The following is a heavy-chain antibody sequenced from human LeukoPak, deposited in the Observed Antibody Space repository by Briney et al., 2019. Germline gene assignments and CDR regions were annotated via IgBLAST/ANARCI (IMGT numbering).Heavy chain of an antibody. CDR3: ARVPFKTWIQLWSPYDY. J-gene: IGHJ4*02. CDR1: GGSISSYY. CDR2: IYYSGST. D-gene: IGHD5-18*01. V-gene: IGHV4-59*12. Sequence: SETLSLTCTVSGGSISSYYWSWIRQPPGKGLEWIGYIYYSGSTNYNPSLKSRVTISVDTSKNQFSLKLSSVTAADTAVYYCARVPFKTWIQLWSPYDYWGQGTLVTVSS.